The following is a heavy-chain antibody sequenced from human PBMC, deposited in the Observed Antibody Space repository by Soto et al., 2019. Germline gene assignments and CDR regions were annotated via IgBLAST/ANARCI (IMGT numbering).Heavy chain of an antibody. Sequence: EVQLVESGGGLVKPGGSLRLSCAVSGFTFSSYSMNWVRQAPGKGLEWVSSISSTSTYIYYADSVKGRFTVSRDNDKNFLYLQMKSLRAEDTAVYFCAGGYTSSSGSYYYYYMDVWGIGTTVTVSS. D-gene: IGHD6-6*01. J-gene: IGHJ6*03. CDR2: ISSTSTYI. CDR3: AGGYTSSSGSYYYYYMDV. CDR1: GFTFSSYS. V-gene: IGHV3-21*06.